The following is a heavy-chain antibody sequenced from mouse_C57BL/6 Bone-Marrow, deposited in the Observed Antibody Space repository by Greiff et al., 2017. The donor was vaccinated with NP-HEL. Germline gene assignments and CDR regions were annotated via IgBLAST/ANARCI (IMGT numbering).Heavy chain of an antibody. CDR2: FSYDGSN. J-gene: IGHJ2*01. D-gene: IGHD1-1*01. V-gene: IGHV3-6*01. CDR3: AREDFTTVVSD. CDR1: GYSFTSGYY. Sequence: EVKLLESGPGLVKPSPSLSLSCSVTGYSFTSGYYWYWIRQFPGNLLECRGFFSYDGSNNYNPSLKNRISITRDTSKNQFFLKLNSMTTEDTATYYCAREDFTTVVSDWGQGTTLTVSS.